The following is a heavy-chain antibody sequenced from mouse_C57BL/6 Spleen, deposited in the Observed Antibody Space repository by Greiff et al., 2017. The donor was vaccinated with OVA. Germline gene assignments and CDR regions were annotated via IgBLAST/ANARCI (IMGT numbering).Heavy chain of an antibody. D-gene: IGHD1-1*01. Sequence: EVQLVESGGDLVKPGGSLKLSCAASGFTFSSYGMSWVRQTPDKRLEWVATISSGGSYTYYPDSVKGRFTISRDNAKNTLYLQMSSLKSEDTAMDYCARRAVVDYFDYWGPGTTLTVSS. CDR1: GFTFSSYG. CDR2: ISSGGSYT. J-gene: IGHJ2*01. V-gene: IGHV5-6*01. CDR3: ARRAVVDYFDY.